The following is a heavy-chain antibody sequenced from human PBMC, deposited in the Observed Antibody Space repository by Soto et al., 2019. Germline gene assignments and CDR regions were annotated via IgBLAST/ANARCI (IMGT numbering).Heavy chain of an antibody. J-gene: IGHJ4*02. CDR2: IYHTGST. CDR3: VRDNPSYSDNSGSHPFDS. V-gene: IGHV4-4*02. CDR1: SGSISSHNC. D-gene: IGHD3-22*01. Sequence: SETLSLTCADSSGSISSHNCWSWVRQPPGKGPEWIGEIYHTGSTNYNPSLESRVTMSLDKSKNHFSLNLTSVTLADTAVYYCVRDNPSYSDNSGSHPFDSWGQGTLVTVSS.